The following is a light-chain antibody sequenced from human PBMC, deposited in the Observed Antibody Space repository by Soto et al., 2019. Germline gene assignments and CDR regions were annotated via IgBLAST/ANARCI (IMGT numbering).Light chain of an antibody. CDR2: YNN. CDR1: SSNIGINT. V-gene: IGLV1-44*01. Sequence: QSVLTQPPSASGTPGQRVTISCSGGSSNIGINTVNWYQQLPGTAPKLLIYYNNNRPSGVPDRFSGSKSGTSAFLAITGLQADDEADYYCQSYDSSLSGHVVFGGGTKLTVL. CDR3: QSYDSSLSGHVV. J-gene: IGLJ2*01.